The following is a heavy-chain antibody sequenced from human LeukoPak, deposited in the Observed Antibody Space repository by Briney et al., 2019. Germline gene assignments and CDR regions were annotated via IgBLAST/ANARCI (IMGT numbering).Heavy chain of an antibody. Sequence: PGGSLRLSCAASGFTFSSYSMNWVRQAPGKGLESVSSISSSSSYIYYADSVKGRFTISRDNAKNSLYLQMNSLRAEDTAVYYCARDSGSYYGGLFGYWGQGTLVTVSS. CDR1: GFTFSSYS. CDR3: ARDSGSYYGGLFGY. CDR2: ISSSSSYI. V-gene: IGHV3-21*01. D-gene: IGHD1-26*01. J-gene: IGHJ4*02.